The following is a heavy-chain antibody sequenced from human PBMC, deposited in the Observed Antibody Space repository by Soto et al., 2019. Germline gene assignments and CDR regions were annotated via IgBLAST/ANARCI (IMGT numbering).Heavy chain of an antibody. Sequence: QVQLQESGPGLVKPSETLSLTCTVSGGSISSISNHYCSWIRQPPGKGLEWIGYISYSGYTSYNPSLKRRVIISVDTSKNQVSLNPAAVTAADTAVYYCATQGFGVLHGLVDVWGQGTTVTVSS. CDR3: ATQGFGVLHGLVDV. J-gene: IGHJ6*02. D-gene: IGHD3-10*01. CDR2: ISYSGYT. CDR1: GGSISSISNHY. V-gene: IGHV4-59*08.